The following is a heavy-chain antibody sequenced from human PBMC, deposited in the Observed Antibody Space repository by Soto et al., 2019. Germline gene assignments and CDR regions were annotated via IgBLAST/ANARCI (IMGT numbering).Heavy chain of an antibody. CDR3: AREFKGDLVVVAAARGSYFDY. CDR2: IYPGDSDT. D-gene: IGHD2-15*01. J-gene: IGHJ4*02. CDR1: GYSFTSYW. Sequence: GESLKISCKGSGYSFTSYWIGWVRQMPGKGLEWMGIIYPGDSDTRYSPSFQGQVTISADKSISTAYLQWSSLRAEDTAMYYCAREFKGDLVVVAAARGSYFDYLGQGTLVTVSS. V-gene: IGHV5-51*01.